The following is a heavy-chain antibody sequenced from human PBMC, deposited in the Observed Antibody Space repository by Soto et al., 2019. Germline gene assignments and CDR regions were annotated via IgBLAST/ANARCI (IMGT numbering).Heavy chain of an antibody. J-gene: IGHJ6*02. CDR2: ISGYNGNT. CDR3: ARAGKYYYGSGSPYYSGMDV. D-gene: IGHD3-10*01. Sequence: QVQLVQSGAEVKKPGASVKVSCKASGYTFTSYGVSWVRQAPGQGLEWMGWISGYNGNTNYAQKLQGRVTMTTDTYTCTADMELRSLRSDDTAVYYCARAGKYYYGSGSPYYSGMDVWGQGITVTVSS. CDR1: GYTFTSYG. V-gene: IGHV1-18*04.